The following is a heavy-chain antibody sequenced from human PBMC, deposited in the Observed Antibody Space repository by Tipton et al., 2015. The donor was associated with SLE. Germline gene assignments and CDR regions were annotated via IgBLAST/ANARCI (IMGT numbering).Heavy chain of an antibody. D-gene: IGHD1-26*01. CDR1: GDSIRSAPSSGSYY. CDR2: IDTSGST. J-gene: IGHJ3*02. V-gene: IGHV4-61*02. CDR3: ARTLGAIAHTVYDAFDI. Sequence: TLSLTCKVSGDSIRSAPSSGSYYWNWIRQPAGKGLEWIGRIDTSGSTNYNPSLKSRVTMSVDMSKNQFSLRLTSVIAADTAVYYCARTLGAIAHTVYDAFDIWGQGKMVTVSS.